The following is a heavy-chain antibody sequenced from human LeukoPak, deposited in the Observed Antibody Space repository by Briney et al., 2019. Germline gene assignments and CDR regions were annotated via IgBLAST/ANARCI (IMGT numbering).Heavy chain of an antibody. CDR1: GGSISSYY. CDR3: AGNVAAAGPDYFDC. Sequence: SETLSLTCTVSGGSISSYYWSWIRQPPGKGLEWIGYIYSGSTNYNPSLKSRVTISVDTSKNQFSLKLSSVTAADTAVYFCAGNVAAAGPDYFDCWGQGTLVTVSS. J-gene: IGHJ4*02. D-gene: IGHD6-13*01. CDR2: IYSGST. V-gene: IGHV4-59*01.